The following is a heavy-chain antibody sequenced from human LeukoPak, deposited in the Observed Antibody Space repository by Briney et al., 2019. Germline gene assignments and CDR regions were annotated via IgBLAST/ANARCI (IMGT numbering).Heavy chain of an antibody. D-gene: IGHD1-26*01. CDR2: IYYSGNT. Sequence: SETLSLTCTVSGDSISGSNYYWGWIRQPPGKGLEWIGTIYYSGNTYYNPSLKSRVTISVDTSKNQFSLKLSSVAAADTAVYYCARSGFGATNIYSYFDYWGQGTLVTVSS. J-gene: IGHJ4*02. CDR1: GDSISGSNYY. V-gene: IGHV4-39*07. CDR3: ARSGFGATNIYSYFDY.